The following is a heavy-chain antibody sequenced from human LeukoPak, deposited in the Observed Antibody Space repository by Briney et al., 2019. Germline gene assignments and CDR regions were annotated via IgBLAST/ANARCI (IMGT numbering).Heavy chain of an antibody. CDR3: AKGGAAAEDY. Sequence: GGSLRLFCAASGFTFSSYGMHWVRRAPGKGLGWVAVISYDGSNKYYADSVKGRFTISRDNSKNTLYLQMNSLRAEDTAVYYCAKGGAAAEDYWGQGTLVTVSS. J-gene: IGHJ4*02. D-gene: IGHD6-13*01. V-gene: IGHV3-30*18. CDR1: GFTFSSYG. CDR2: ISYDGSNK.